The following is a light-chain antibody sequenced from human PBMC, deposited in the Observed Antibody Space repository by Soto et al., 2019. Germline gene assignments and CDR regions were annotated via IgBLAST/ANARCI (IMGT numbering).Light chain of an antibody. Sequence: QSVLTQPPSVSGAPGQRVTISCTGSSSSIGAGYDVHWYQQLPGTAPKLLIYGNSNRPSGVPDRFSGSKSGTSASLAITGLQAEDEAHYYCQSYDSSLSGSVVFGGGTKLTVL. V-gene: IGLV1-40*01. CDR3: QSYDSSLSGSVV. CDR2: GNS. CDR1: SSSIGAGYD. J-gene: IGLJ2*01.